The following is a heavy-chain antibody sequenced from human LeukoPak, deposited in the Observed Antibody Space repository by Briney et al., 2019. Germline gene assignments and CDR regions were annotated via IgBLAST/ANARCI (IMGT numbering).Heavy chain of an antibody. Sequence: QSGGSLRLSCAASGFTFSSYGMSWGRRAPGKGVEWVSSIRGSGGSTNHADSVKGRFTISRDNSKNTLYLQMDSLRAEDTAVYYCATGGGGIYFDYWGQGTLVTVSS. J-gene: IGHJ4*02. V-gene: IGHV3-23*01. CDR3: ATGGGGIYFDY. CDR1: GFTFSSYG. CDR2: IRGSGGST. D-gene: IGHD3-10*01.